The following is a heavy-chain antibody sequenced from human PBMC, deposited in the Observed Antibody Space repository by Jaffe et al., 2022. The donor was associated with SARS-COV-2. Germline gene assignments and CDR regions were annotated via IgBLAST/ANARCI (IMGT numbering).Heavy chain of an antibody. J-gene: IGHJ6*02. V-gene: IGHV1-3*01. CDR2: INAGNGNT. Sequence: QVQLVQSGAEVKKPGASVKVSCKASGYTFTSYAMHWVRQAPGQRLEWMGWINAGNGNTKYSQKFQGRVTITRDTSASTAYMELSSLRSEDTAVYYCARAEWLLYYYYGMDVWGQGTTVTVSS. D-gene: IGHD3-3*01. CDR3: ARAEWLLYYYYGMDV. CDR1: GYTFTSYA.